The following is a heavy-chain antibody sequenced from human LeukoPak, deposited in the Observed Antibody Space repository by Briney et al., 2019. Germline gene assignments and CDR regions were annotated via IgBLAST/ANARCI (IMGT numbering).Heavy chain of an antibody. CDR1: GGTFSSYA. V-gene: IGHV1-69*13. Sequence: SVKVSCKASGGTFSSYAISWVRQAPGQGLEWMGGIIPIFGTANYAQKFQGRVTITADESTSTAYMELSSLRSEDTAVYYCARARDIHSGYVLEAFDIWGQGTMVTVSS. D-gene: IGHD5-12*01. J-gene: IGHJ3*02. CDR3: ARARDIHSGYVLEAFDI. CDR2: IIPIFGTA.